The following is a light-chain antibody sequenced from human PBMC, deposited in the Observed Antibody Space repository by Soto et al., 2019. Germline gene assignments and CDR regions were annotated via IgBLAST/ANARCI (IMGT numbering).Light chain of an antibody. Sequence: DIQMTQSPSSVSASVGATVTITCRASQDINVYLNWYQQKPGEVPKLLIYSASSLHSGVPSRFTGSGSETDFTLTIRSLQPEDFATYYCQHGYVAPYNFGQGTKVDIK. CDR2: SAS. J-gene: IGKJ2*01. CDR1: QDINVY. V-gene: IGKV1-39*01. CDR3: QHGYVAPYN.